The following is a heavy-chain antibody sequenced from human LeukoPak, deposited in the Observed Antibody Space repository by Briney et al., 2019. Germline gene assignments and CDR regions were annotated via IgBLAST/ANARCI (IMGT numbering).Heavy chain of an antibody. CDR2: ICNSGST. CDR3: ARERIAAAGTRFDY. D-gene: IGHD6-13*01. Sequence: ETLSLTCTVSGGSISNYCWSCIRQPAGKGLEWIGRICNSGSTNYNPSLKSRVTMSVDTSKNQFSLKLTSVTAADTAVYYCARERIAAAGTRFDYWGQGTLVTVSS. CDR1: GGSISNYC. V-gene: IGHV4-4*07. J-gene: IGHJ4*02.